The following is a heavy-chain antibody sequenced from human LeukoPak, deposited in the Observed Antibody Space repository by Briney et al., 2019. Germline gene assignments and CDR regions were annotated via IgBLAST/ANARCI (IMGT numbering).Heavy chain of an antibody. CDR1: GFTFSSYS. D-gene: IGHD6-13*01. V-gene: IGHV3-48*04. CDR2: ISSSSSTI. Sequence: GGSLRLSCAASGFTFSSYSMNWVRQAPGKGLEWVSYISSSSSTIYYAGSVKGRFTIPRDNAKNSLYLQMNSLRAEDTAVYYCARERAAAWDYWGQGTLVTVSS. CDR3: ARERAAAWDY. J-gene: IGHJ4*02.